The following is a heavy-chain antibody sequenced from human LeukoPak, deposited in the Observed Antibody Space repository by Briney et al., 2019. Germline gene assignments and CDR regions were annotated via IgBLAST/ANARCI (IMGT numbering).Heavy chain of an antibody. J-gene: IGHJ4*02. CDR3: ARVQLERREPNDY. CDR2: INHSGST. V-gene: IGHV4-34*01. Sequence: PSETLSLTCAVYGGSFSGYYWSWIRQPPGKGLEWIGEINHSGSTNYNPSLKSRVTISVDTSKNQFSLKLSSVTAADTAVYYCARVQLERREPNDYWGQGTLVTVSS. CDR1: GGSFSGYY. D-gene: IGHD1-1*01.